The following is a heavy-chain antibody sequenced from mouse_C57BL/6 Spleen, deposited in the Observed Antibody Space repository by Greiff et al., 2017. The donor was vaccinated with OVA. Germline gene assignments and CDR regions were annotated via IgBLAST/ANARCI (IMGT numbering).Heavy chain of an antibody. J-gene: IGHJ2*01. D-gene: IGHD2-5*01. CDR3: AREGAYSNYFDY. CDR1: GYTFTSYW. Sequence: QVQLQQPGAELVRPGSSVKLSCKASGYTFTSYWMAWVKQRPGQGLEWIVNIYPSDSETHYNQKFKDKATLTVDKSSSTAYMQLSSLTSEDSAVYYCAREGAYSNYFDYWGQGTTLTVSS. V-gene: IGHV1-61*01. CDR2: IYPSDSET.